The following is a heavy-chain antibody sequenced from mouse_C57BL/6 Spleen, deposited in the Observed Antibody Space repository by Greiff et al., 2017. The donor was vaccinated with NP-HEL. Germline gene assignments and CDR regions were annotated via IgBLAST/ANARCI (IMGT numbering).Heavy chain of an antibody. CDR3: ARDPPTGTADY. D-gene: IGHD4-1*02. CDR2: ISDGGSYT. V-gene: IGHV5-4*01. Sequence: DVHLVESGGGLVKPGGSLKLSCAASGFTFSSYALSWVRQTPEKRLEWVASISDGGSYTYYPDNVKGRFTISRDNAKNNLYLQMSHLKSEDTAMYYCARDPPTGTADYWGQGTTLTVSS. J-gene: IGHJ2*01. CDR1: GFTFSSYA.